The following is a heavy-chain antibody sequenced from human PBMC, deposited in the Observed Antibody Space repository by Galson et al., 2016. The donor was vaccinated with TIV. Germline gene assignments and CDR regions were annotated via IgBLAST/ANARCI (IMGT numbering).Heavy chain of an antibody. J-gene: IGHJ4*02. CDR1: GLSLNDYG. CDR3: ARSAAFETRIWYVFDS. CDR2: IGYDGITK. D-gene: IGHD3-3*02. V-gene: IGHV3-33*01. Sequence: ALRLSCAVSGLSLNDYGTHWVRQAPGKGLEWVAVIGYDGITKYYAASVNGLFTISKDTTTNTLSLQMDSLPGGDTAMYYCARSAAFETRIWYVFDSWGQGSMVTVSS.